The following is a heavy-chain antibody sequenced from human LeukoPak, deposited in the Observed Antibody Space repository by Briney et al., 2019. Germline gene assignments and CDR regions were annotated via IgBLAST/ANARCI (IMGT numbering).Heavy chain of an antibody. J-gene: IGHJ3*02. V-gene: IGHV4-30-2*01. CDR2: IYYSGSA. CDR3: ASGLVVTAMSAFDI. D-gene: IGHD2-21*02. CDR1: GDSITSGGYC. Sequence: SQTLSLTCVVSGDSITSGGYCWSWIRQPPGKGLEWIGYIYYSGSASYNPSLKSRVTLSVDRSKNQLSLKMTSVTAADTAVYYCASGLVVTAMSAFDIWGQGTMVTVSS.